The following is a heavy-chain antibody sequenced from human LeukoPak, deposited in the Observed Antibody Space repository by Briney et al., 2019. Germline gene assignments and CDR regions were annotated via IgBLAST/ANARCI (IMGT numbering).Heavy chain of an antibody. Sequence: GGSLRLSCAASGFTFSNAYMNWVRQAPGKGLEWVSGISWNGGSVGYADSVKGRFTISRDNAKNSLYLQMNSLRAEDTALYYCAKDYGSSSHYYFDYWGQGTLVTVSS. CDR2: ISWNGGSV. CDR3: AKDYGSSSHYYFDY. D-gene: IGHD6-6*01. V-gene: IGHV3-9*01. CDR1: GFTFSNAY. J-gene: IGHJ4*02.